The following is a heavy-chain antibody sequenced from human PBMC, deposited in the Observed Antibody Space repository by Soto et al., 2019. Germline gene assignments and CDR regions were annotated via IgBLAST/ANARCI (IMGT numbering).Heavy chain of an antibody. D-gene: IGHD2-2*01. J-gene: IGHJ6*03. V-gene: IGHV3-9*01. CDR3: VKDIEVVPAAHYDLDV. Sequence: EVQLVESGGGLVQPGRSLRISCVASGFTFDEYAMHWVRQAPGKGLEWVSFISWNSGSKGYADSVKGRFTISRDNAKTSLYLQMNSLRAEDTALYYCVKDIEVVPAAHYDLDVWGQGTTVTVSS. CDR1: GFTFDEYA. CDR2: ISWNSGSK.